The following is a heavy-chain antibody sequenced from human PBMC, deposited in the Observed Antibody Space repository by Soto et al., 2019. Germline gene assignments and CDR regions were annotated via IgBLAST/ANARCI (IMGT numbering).Heavy chain of an antibody. J-gene: IGHJ4*02. CDR3: ARDRHYVY. CDR2: INHSGST. Sequence: PSETLSLTCAVYGGSFSGYYWSWIRQPPGKGLEWIGEINHSGSTNYNPSLKSRVTISVDTSKNQFSLKLSSVTAADTAVYYCARDRHYVYWGQGTLVTVSS. CDR1: GGSFSGYY. V-gene: IGHV4-34*01. D-gene: IGHD3-16*01.